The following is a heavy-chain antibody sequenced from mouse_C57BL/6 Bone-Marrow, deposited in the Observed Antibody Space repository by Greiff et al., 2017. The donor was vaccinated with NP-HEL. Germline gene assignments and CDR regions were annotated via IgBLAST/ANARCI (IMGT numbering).Heavy chain of an antibody. CDR2: IYPGSGST. D-gene: IGHD6-1*01. CDR1: GYTFTSYW. J-gene: IGHJ4*01. CDR3: ASSYCAMDY. V-gene: IGHV1-55*01. Sequence: QVQLQQSGAELVKPGASVKMSCKASGYTFTSYWITWVKQRPGQGLEWIGDIYPGSGSTNYNEKFKSKATLTVDTSSSTAYMQLSSLTSEDPAVYYCASSYCAMDYWGQGTSVTVSS.